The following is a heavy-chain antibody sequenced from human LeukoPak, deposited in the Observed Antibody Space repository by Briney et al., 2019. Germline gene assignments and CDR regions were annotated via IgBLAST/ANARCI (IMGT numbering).Heavy chain of an antibody. D-gene: IGHD3-10*01. Sequence: SETLSLTCTVSGGSISSYYWSWIRQPAGKGLEWGGRIYTSGSTNYNPSLKSRVTMSVAPSTHQFSLKLSYVTAADTAVYYCASDSGMWGWFDPWGQGTLVPVSS. CDR3: ASDSGMWGWFDP. J-gene: IGHJ5*02. CDR1: GGSISSYY. CDR2: IYTSGST. V-gene: IGHV4-4*07.